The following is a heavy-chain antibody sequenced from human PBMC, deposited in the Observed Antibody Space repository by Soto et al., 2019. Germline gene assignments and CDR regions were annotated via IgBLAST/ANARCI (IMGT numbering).Heavy chain of an antibody. Sequence: GGSLRLSCAASGFLFENFGMSWVRQAPGKGLEWISPISGSGFKKYYADTVKGRFTISRDNSKSTVYLELNNLSAEDTAVYHCAKNQGVELVPLATVDWFDPWGQGSVVTVSS. V-gene: IGHV3-23*01. CDR1: GFLFENFG. D-gene: IGHD1-26*01. CDR2: ISGSGFKK. J-gene: IGHJ5*02. CDR3: AKNQGVELVPLATVDWFDP.